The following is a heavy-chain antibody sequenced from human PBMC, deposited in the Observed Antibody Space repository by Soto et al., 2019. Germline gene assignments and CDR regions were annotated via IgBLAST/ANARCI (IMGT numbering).Heavy chain of an antibody. J-gene: IGHJ4*02. D-gene: IGHD6-19*01. CDR2: INHSGST. Sequence: PSETLSLTCAVYGGSFSGYYWSWIRQPPGKGLEWIGEINHSGSTNYNPSLKSRVTISVDTSKNQFSLKLSSVTAADTAVYYCARGPDIAVAGARGQRTLVTVSS. CDR1: GGSFSGYY. V-gene: IGHV4-34*01. CDR3: ARGPDIAVAGA.